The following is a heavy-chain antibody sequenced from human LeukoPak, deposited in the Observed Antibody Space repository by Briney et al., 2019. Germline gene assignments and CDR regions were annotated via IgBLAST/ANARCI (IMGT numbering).Heavy chain of an antibody. Sequence: GGSLRLSCAASGFTFSNYWMSWVRQAPGKGLEWVANIKQGGSETYYVDSVKGRFIISRDNAKNSLYLQMNSLRAEDTAVYFCAREAVGYQALSGDAFDMWGQGTMVTVSS. V-gene: IGHV3-7*01. D-gene: IGHD2-2*01. CDR3: AREAVGYQALSGDAFDM. CDR2: IKQGGSET. CDR1: GFTFSNYW. J-gene: IGHJ3*02.